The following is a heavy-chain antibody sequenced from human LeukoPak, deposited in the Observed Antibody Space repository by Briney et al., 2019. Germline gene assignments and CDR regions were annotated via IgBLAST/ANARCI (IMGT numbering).Heavy chain of an antibody. CDR2: IYSGGST. CDR3: ARAGGCSSTSCYTDY. Sequence: GGSLRLSCAASGFTVSSNYMSWVRQAPGKGLEWVSVIYSGGSTYYADSVKGGFTISRDNSKNTLYLQMNSLRAEDTAVYYCARAGGCSSTSCYTDYWGQGTLVTVSS. CDR1: GFTVSSNY. V-gene: IGHV3-66*01. J-gene: IGHJ4*02. D-gene: IGHD2-2*01.